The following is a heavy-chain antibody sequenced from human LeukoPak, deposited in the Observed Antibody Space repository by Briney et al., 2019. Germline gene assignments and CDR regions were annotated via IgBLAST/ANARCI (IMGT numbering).Heavy chain of an antibody. CDR3: ASYWWGRNFDY. Sequence: SETLSLTXTVSGGSISSSSYYWGWIRQPPGKGLDWVGSIYYSGSTYYNPSLKSRVTISVDTSKNQFSLKLSSVTAADTAVYYCASYWWGRNFDYWGQGTLVTVSS. V-gene: IGHV4-39*01. J-gene: IGHJ4*02. CDR2: IYYSGST. D-gene: IGHD2-8*02. CDR1: GGSISSSSYY.